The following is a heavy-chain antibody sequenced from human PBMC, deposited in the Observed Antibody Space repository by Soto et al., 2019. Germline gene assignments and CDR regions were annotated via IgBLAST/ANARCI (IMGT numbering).Heavy chain of an antibody. Sequence: PGGSLRLSCAASGFTFSSYAMSWVRQATGKGLEWVSAISGSGGSTYYADSVKGRFTISRDNSKNTLYLQMNSLRAEDTAVYYCAKAYYYDSSGRFDYWGQGTLVTVS. V-gene: IGHV3-23*01. J-gene: IGHJ4*02. CDR2: ISGSGGST. D-gene: IGHD3-22*01. CDR3: AKAYYYDSSGRFDY. CDR1: GFTFSSYA.